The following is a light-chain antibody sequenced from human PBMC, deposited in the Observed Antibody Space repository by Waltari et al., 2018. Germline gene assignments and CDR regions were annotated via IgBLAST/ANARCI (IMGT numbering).Light chain of an antibody. Sequence: QSVLTQPPSASGAPGQRVTLSCSGASPNIGRTYVSLYQQLPGMAPKLLIYRNIQRPSGVPDRFSGSKSGTSASLVISGLRSEDEADYYCAAWDDALTGVVFGGGTKLTVL. J-gene: IGLJ2*01. CDR1: SPNIGRTY. CDR2: RNI. V-gene: IGLV1-47*01. CDR3: AAWDDALTGVV.